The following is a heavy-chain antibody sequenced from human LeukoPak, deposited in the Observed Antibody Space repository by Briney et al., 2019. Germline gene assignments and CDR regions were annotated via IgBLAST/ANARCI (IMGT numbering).Heavy chain of an antibody. Sequence: ASVKVSCKASGYTFTSYDINWVRQAPGQGLEWMGWINPNSGGTNYAQKFQGRVTMTRDTSISTAYMELSRLRSDDTAVYYCARDPVLCGGDCYSWFDPWGQGTLVTVSS. V-gene: IGHV1-2*02. D-gene: IGHD2-21*02. CDR3: ARDPVLCGGDCYSWFDP. J-gene: IGHJ5*02. CDR2: INPNSGGT. CDR1: GYTFTSYD.